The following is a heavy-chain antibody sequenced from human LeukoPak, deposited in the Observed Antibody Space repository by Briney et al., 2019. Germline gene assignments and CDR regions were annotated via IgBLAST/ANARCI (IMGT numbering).Heavy chain of an antibody. Sequence: SETLSLTCAVSGGSISSGGYSWSWIRQPPGKGLEWIGYIYHSGSTYYNPSLKSRVTISVDRSKNRFSLKLSSVTAADTAVYYCARRPEVRGGGFNYWGQGTLVTVSS. CDR2: IYHSGST. CDR1: GGSISSGGYS. D-gene: IGHD2-15*01. CDR3: ARRPEVRGGGFNY. J-gene: IGHJ4*02. V-gene: IGHV4-30-2*01.